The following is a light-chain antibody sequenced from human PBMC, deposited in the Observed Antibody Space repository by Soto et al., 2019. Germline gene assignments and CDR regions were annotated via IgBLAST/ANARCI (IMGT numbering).Light chain of an antibody. CDR1: QSISSY. J-gene: IGKJ1*01. CDR2: AAS. Sequence: DIQMTQSPSSLSASVGDRVTITCRASQSISSYLNWYQQKPGKAPKLLIYAASSLQSGVPSRFSGSGSGTEFTLTISSLQPDEFATYYCQHYKSYSEAFGQGTKVDIK. CDR3: QHYKSYSEA. V-gene: IGKV1-39*01.